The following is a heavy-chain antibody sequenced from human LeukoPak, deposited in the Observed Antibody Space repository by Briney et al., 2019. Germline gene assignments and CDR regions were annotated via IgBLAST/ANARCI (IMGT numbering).Heavy chain of an antibody. CDR2: ISTYSGNT. D-gene: IGHD3-22*01. J-gene: IGHJ4*02. CDR1: GYTFTSYA. V-gene: IGHV1-18*01. CDR3: ARGADYYDSSGYFDY. Sequence: ASVKVSCKPSGYTFTSYALSWVRQAPGRGLEWMGWISTYSGNTNYAQKLQGRVTMTTDTSTSTAYMELRSLRSDDTAVYYCARGADYYDSSGYFDYWGQGTLVTVSS.